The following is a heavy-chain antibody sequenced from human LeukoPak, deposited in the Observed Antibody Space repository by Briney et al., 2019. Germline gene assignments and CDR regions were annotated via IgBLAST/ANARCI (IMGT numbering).Heavy chain of an antibody. D-gene: IGHD6-13*01. CDR1: GGTFSSYA. J-gene: IGHJ5*02. CDR2: IIPIFGTA. CDR3: ARHRGYSSSWDLGGSYWFDP. Sequence: ASVKVSCKASGGTFSSYAISWVRQAPGQGLEWMGGIIPIFGTANYAQKFQGRVTITADESTSTAYMELSSLRSEDTAVYYCARHRGYSSSWDLGGSYWFDPWGQGTLVTVSS. V-gene: IGHV1-69*13.